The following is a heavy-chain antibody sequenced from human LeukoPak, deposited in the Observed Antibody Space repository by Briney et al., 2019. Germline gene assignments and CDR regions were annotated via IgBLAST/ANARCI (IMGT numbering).Heavy chain of an antibody. CDR2: ISSSSSYI. J-gene: IGHJ4*02. D-gene: IGHD4-17*01. Sequence: GGSLRLSCGASGFTLSSNRMNGVRQAPGKGLEWVSSISSSSSYIYYADSVKGRFTICRDNAKTSLYLQMNSLRTSAPSPFYCARDPIRRGYGDYPPPHDYWGQGTLVTVSS. V-gene: IGHV3-21*01. CDR3: ARDPIRRGYGDYPPPHDY. CDR1: GFTLSSNR.